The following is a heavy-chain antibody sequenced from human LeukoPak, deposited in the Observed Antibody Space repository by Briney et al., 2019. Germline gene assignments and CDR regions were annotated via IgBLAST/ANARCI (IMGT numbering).Heavy chain of an antibody. Sequence: GGSLRLSCAASGFTVSSHYMNWVRQAPGKGLQWVSVLYSDGTTYYADSVKGRFTISRDNSRSTLYLQMNSLRAEDTAVYFCARVAYYRVTADQVTDAFDVWGRGTAVTVSS. CDR1: GFTVSSHY. CDR3: ARVAYYRVTADQVTDAFDV. D-gene: IGHD2-21*02. CDR2: LYSDGTT. V-gene: IGHV3-66*01. J-gene: IGHJ3*01.